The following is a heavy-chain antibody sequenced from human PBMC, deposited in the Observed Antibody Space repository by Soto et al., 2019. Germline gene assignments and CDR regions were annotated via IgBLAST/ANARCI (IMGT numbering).Heavy chain of an antibody. CDR3: ARPRGRYGWYYDSSGYNWFDP. D-gene: IGHD3-22*01. CDR2: SNHSGST. V-gene: IGHV4-34*01. CDR1: GGSFSGYY. J-gene: IGHJ5*02. Sequence: SETLSLTCAVYGGSFSGYYWSWIRQPPGKGLEWMGESNHSGSTNYNPSLKSRVTISVDTSKNQFSLKLSSVTAADTAVYYCARPRGRYGWYYDSSGYNWFDPWGQGTLVTVSS.